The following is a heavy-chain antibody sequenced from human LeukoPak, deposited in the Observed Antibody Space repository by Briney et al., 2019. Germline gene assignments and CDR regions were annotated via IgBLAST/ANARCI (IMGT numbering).Heavy chain of an antibody. J-gene: IGHJ5*02. V-gene: IGHV1-18*01. Sequence: ATVKLSRTASGYTFTNYGISWVRRAPGQRLEWMGWISVYNGNTNYAQKLQCRVTMTTDTSTSTAYMELRSLSSDGTAVYYCASVTIFGVSLPLGGNWFDPWGQGTLVTVSS. D-gene: IGHD3-3*01. CDR3: ASVTIFGVSLPLGGNWFDP. CDR1: GYTFTNYG. CDR2: ISVYNGNT.